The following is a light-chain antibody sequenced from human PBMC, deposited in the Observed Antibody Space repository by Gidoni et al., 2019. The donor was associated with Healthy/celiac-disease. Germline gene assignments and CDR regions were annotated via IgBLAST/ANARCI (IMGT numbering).Light chain of an antibody. CDR2: KAS. CDR3: QQYNSYPIT. V-gene: IGKV1-5*03. CDR1: QSISSW. Sequence: DIQMTQSPYPLSASVGDRVTITCRASQSISSWLDWYQQKPGKAPKLLIYKASSLESGVPSRFSGSGSGTEFTLTISSLQPDDFATYYCQQYNSYPITFGQGTRLEIK. J-gene: IGKJ5*01.